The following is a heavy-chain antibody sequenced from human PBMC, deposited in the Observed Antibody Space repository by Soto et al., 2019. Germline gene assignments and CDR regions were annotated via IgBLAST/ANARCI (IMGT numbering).Heavy chain of an antibody. Sequence: EAELLESGGDLRQPGGSLRLSCAASGLTFSSSAMTWVRQTPGKGLEWVSSISGSGDRKYYANSVQGRFSISRDNSKNTLYLQMSSLKPEDTAVYYSARGAGTFGPEVWSVRYSYGDRSQYNAMDVWGQGTTVTVSS. D-gene: IGHD5-18*01. V-gene: IGHV3-23*01. CDR2: ISGSGDRK. J-gene: IGHJ6*02. CDR3: ARGAGTFGPEVWSVRYSYGDRSQYNAMDV. CDR1: GLTFSSSA.